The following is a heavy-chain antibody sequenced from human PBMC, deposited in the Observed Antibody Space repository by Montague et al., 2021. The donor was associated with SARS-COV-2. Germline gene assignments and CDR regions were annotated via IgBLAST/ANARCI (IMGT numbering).Heavy chain of an antibody. CDR3: TRGAPGY. CDR1: GGSFSDYK. V-gene: IGHV4-34*01. Sequence: SETLSLTCAVYGGSFSDYKWTWIRQSPGKGLEWIGQISHSGSANYNPSLKSRVTISVDTAKNQFSLQLTSVIVADTAVYYCTRGAPGYWGQGALVTVSS. CDR2: ISHSGSA. J-gene: IGHJ4*02.